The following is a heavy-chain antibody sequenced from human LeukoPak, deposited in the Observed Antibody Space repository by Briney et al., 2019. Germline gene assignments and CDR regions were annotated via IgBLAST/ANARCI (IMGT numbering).Heavy chain of an antibody. V-gene: IGHV1-8*01. D-gene: IGHD3-10*01. CDR3: ARVEPVDVWFGVRAEN. Sequence: ASVKVSCKASGYTFSSYDINWVRQASGQGLEWMGLMNPNSGNTGYAQKFQGRFTMTSNTSLSTAYMELSSLRYEDTAVYYCARVEPVDVWFGVRAENWGQGTLVTVSS. J-gene: IGHJ4*02. CDR1: GYTFSSYD. CDR2: MNPNSGNT.